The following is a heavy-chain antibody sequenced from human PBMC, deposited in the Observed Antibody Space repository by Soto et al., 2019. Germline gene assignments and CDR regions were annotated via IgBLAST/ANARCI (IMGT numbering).Heavy chain of an antibody. CDR1: GFSVSSSY. J-gene: IGHJ4*02. V-gene: IGHV3-53*01. Sequence: WGSLRLSCAASGFSVSSSYMTWVRQAPGKGLEWVSVIYSGGLTFYADSVKGRFAISRDNSKNTLYLQMNSLRPDDTAVYFCARGLGFCSGGSCYDDWGQGTLVTVSS. CDR2: IYSGGLT. CDR3: ARGLGFCSGGSCYDD. D-gene: IGHD2-15*01.